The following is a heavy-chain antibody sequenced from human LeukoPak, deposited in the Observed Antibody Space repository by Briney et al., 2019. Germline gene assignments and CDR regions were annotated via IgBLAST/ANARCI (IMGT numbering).Heavy chain of an antibody. J-gene: IGHJ4*02. CDR1: GGSFSGYY. Sequence: SETLSLTCAVYGGSFSGYYWSWVRQPPGKGLEWIGEINHSGSTNYNPSLKSRVTISVDTSKNQFSLKLSSVTAANTAVYYCARAIAVAGLLYYFDYWGQGTLVTVSS. V-gene: IGHV4-34*01. D-gene: IGHD6-19*01. CDR2: INHSGST. CDR3: ARAIAVAGLLYYFDY.